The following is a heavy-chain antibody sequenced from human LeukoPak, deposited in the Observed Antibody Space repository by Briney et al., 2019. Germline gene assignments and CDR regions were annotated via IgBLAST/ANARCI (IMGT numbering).Heavy chain of an antibody. J-gene: IGHJ4*02. V-gene: IGHV3-23*01. D-gene: IGHD6-19*01. CDR2: ISGSGGST. CDR1: GFTFSTYA. CDR3: AKERSGWYYDY. Sequence: GGSLRLSCVASGFTFSTYAMNWIRQAPGKGLEWVSAISGSGGSTHYADSVKGRFTISRDNSKNTLYLQMNSLRADDTAVYYCAKERSGWYYDYWGQGTLVTASS.